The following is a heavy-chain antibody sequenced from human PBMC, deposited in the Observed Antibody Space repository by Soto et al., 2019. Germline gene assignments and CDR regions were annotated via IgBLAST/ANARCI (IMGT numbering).Heavy chain of an antibody. J-gene: IGHJ6*02. CDR3: AKNRLRFLEWSYYYYYGMDV. V-gene: IGHV3-30*18. CDR1: GFTFSSYG. CDR2: KSYDGSNK. Sequence: TGGSLRLSCAASGFTFSSYGMHWVRQAPGKGLEWVAVKSYDGSNKYYADSVKGRFTISRVNSKNTLYLQMNSLRAEDTAVYYCAKNRLRFLEWSYYYYYGMDVWGQGTTVTVSS. D-gene: IGHD3-3*01.